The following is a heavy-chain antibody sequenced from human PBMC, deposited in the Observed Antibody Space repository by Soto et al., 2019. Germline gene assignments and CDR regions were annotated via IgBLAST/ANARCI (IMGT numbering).Heavy chain of an antibody. CDR3: AKDIAAAHGNYDYYYGMDV. CDR1: GFTFDDYT. Sequence: GGSLRLSCAASGFTFDDYTMHWVRQAPGKGLEWVSLISWDGGSTYYADSVKGRFTISRDNSKNSLYLQMNSLRTEDTALYYCAKDIAAAHGNYDYYYGMDVWGQGTTVTVSS. CDR2: ISWDGGST. D-gene: IGHD6-13*01. J-gene: IGHJ6*02. V-gene: IGHV3-43*01.